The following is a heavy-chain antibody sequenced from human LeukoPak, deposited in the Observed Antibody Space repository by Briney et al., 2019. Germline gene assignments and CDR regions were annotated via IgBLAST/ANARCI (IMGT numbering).Heavy chain of an antibody. CDR2: INPSGGST. CDR1: GYTFTSYY. J-gene: IGHJ4*02. Sequence: ASVKVSCKASGYTFTSYYMHWVRLAPGQGLEWMGIINPSGGSTSYAQKFQGRVTMTRDTSTSTVYMELSSLRSEDTAVYYCARDTLPYYYDSSGYYSPSAGFDYWGQGTLVTASS. D-gene: IGHD3-22*01. CDR3: ARDTLPYYYDSSGYYSPSAGFDY. V-gene: IGHV1-46*01.